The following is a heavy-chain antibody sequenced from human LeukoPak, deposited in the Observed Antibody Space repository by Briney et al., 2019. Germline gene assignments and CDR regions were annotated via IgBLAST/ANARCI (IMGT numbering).Heavy chain of an antibody. CDR1: GFTFSNFG. J-gene: IGHJ6*03. CDR2: INWNGGST. Sequence: PGGSLRLACAASGFTFSNFGMHWVRQAPGKGLEWVSGINWNGGSTGYADSVKGRFTISRDNAKNSLYLQMNSLRAEDTALYYCARGLRTGYSYPNTRERGYYYYYYMDVWGKGTTVTVSS. V-gene: IGHV3-20*04. D-gene: IGHD5-18*01. CDR3: ARGLRTGYSYPNTRERGYYYYYYMDV.